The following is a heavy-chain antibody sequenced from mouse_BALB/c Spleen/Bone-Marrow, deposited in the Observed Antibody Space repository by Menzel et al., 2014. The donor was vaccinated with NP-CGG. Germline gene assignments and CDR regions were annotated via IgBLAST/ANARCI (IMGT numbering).Heavy chain of an antibody. V-gene: IGHV6-6*02. CDR1: GVTFSNYW. D-gene: IGHD2-10*02. Sequence: DVMLVESGGGLVQPGGSMKFSCVATGVTFSNYWMSWVRQSPERGLEWVAEIRLKSNNYETHYAESVKGRFTISRDDSKSRVYLQMNNLRAEDTGIYYCMYGNPFAYWGQGTLVTVSA. CDR2: IRLKSNNYET. CDR3: MYGNPFAY. J-gene: IGHJ3*01.